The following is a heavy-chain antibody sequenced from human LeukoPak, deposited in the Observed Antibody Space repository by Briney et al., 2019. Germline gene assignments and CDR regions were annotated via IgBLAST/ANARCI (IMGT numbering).Heavy chain of an antibody. Sequence: GGSLRLSCAASGFTFDDYAVHWVRQAPGKGLEWVSLISGDGGSTYYADPVKGRFTISRDNSKNSLYLQMNSLRTEDTALYYCAKDKTAAAGDNFDYWGQGTLVTVSS. V-gene: IGHV3-43*02. J-gene: IGHJ4*02. CDR2: ISGDGGST. CDR3: AKDKTAAAGDNFDY. D-gene: IGHD6-13*01. CDR1: GFTFDDYA.